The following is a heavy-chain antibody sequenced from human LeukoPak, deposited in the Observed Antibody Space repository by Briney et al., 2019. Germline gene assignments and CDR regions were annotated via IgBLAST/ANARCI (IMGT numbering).Heavy chain of an antibody. CDR3: ARDMYSSSWYPLGY. J-gene: IGHJ4*02. Sequence: ASVKVSCKASGYTFTSYGISWVRQAPGQGLEWMGWISAYNGNTNYAQKLQGRVTMTRDTSTSTVYMELSSLRSEDTAVYYCARDMYSSSWYPLGYWGQGTLVTVSS. V-gene: IGHV1-18*01. CDR2: ISAYNGNT. D-gene: IGHD6-13*01. CDR1: GYTFTSYG.